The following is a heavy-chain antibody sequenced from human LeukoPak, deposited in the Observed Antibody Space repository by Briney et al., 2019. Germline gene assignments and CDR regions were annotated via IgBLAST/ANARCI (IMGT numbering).Heavy chain of an antibody. D-gene: IGHD6-13*01. J-gene: IGHJ6*02. CDR2: IYYSGST. CDR1: GGSISRGGYY. Sequence: PSETLSLTCTVSGGSISRGGYYWSWIRQHPGKGLEWIGYIYYSGSTYYNPSLKNRVTISVDTSKNQFSLKLSSVTAADTAVYYCARSIAAAGTTTYYYGMDVWGQGTTVTVSS. CDR3: ARSIAAAGTTTYYYGMDV. V-gene: IGHV4-31*03.